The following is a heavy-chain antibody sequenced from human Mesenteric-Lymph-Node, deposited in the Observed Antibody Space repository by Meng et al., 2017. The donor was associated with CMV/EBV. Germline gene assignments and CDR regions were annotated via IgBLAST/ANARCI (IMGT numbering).Heavy chain of an antibody. Sequence: FSLSTSGVGVGWIRQPPGKALEWLTLIYWDDDKRYSPSLKSRLTINKDTSKNQLVLTMTNMDPVDTGTYYCAHNNYGDYTAYYFDYWGQGTLVTVSS. J-gene: IGHJ4*02. V-gene: IGHV2-5*02. CDR2: IYWDDDK. CDR1: FSLSTSGVG. D-gene: IGHD4-17*01. CDR3: AHNNYGDYTAYYFDY.